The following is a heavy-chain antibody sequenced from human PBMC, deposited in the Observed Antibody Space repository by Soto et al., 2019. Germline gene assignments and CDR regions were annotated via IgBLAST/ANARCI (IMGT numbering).Heavy chain of an antibody. Sequence: QVQLVQSGAEVKKPGASVKVSCKASGYTFTGYYKHWVRLAPGQGREWMGWINPNSGGTNYAQKFQGWVTMTRDTSISTAYMELSRLRSDDTAVYYCAILRGQISGWYDDAFDIWGQGTMVTVSS. CDR3: AILRGQISGWYDDAFDI. D-gene: IGHD6-19*01. V-gene: IGHV1-2*04. J-gene: IGHJ3*02. CDR2: INPNSGGT. CDR1: GYTFTGYY.